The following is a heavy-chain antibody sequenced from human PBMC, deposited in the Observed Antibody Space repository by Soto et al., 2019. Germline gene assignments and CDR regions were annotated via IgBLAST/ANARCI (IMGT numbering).Heavy chain of an antibody. V-gene: IGHV4-59*01. J-gene: IGHJ6*03. CDR1: GGSLKTYY. CDR2: IFSSGSP. Sequence: QVHLQESGPGLVRPSETLSLTCSVSGGSLKTYYWSWIRQPPGRGLEWIGYIFSSGSPNYNPSLSSRVTMSVETSNNQFSLKMSSVTAADTAVYYCARVAGISYYDHMDVWGKGTTVTVSS. D-gene: IGHD6-19*01. CDR3: ARVAGISYYDHMDV.